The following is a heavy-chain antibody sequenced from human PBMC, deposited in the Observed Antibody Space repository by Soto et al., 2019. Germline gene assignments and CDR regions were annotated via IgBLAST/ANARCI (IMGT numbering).Heavy chain of an antibody. J-gene: IGHJ4*02. CDR1: GGTFSRNT. CDR3: ARQFDSDTTGYYYAY. D-gene: IGHD3-22*01. Sequence: ASVKVSCKASGGTFSRNTISWVRQAPGQGLEWVGGIMPIFGSANYAQKFQGRVTITADENTRTVYMELSRLRSEDTAVYYCARQFDSDTTGYYYAYWGQGTLVTVSS. V-gene: IGHV1-69*13. CDR2: IMPIFGSA.